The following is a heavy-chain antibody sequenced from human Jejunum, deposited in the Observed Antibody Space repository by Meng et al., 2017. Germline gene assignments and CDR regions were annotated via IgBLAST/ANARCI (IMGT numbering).Heavy chain of an antibody. Sequence: EAQRVESGGGLFPPGGFLSFPCAASGFTFRTYSMHWVRQAPGKGLVWVSQIKPDGTTIAYADSVKGRFTISRDNAKSTLYLEMNSLRAEDAAVYYCARDGAWVVWDYWGQGTLVTVSS. J-gene: IGHJ4*02. CDR1: GFTFRTYS. CDR2: IKPDGTTI. CDR3: ARDGAWVVWDY. D-gene: IGHD2-21*01. V-gene: IGHV3-74*01.